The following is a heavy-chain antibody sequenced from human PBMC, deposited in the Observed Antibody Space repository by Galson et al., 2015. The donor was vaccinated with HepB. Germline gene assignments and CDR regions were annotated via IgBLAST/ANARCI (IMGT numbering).Heavy chain of an antibody. V-gene: IGHV7-4-1*02. Sequence: SVKVSCKASGYTFTSYGISWVRQAPGQGLEWMGWINTNTGNTTYAQGFTGRFVFSLDTSVSTAYLQISSLKAEDTAVYYCARDRTAAAGIGNWFDPWGQGTLVTVSS. D-gene: IGHD6-13*01. CDR3: ARDRTAAAGIGNWFDP. J-gene: IGHJ5*02. CDR1: GYTFTSYG. CDR2: INTNTGNT.